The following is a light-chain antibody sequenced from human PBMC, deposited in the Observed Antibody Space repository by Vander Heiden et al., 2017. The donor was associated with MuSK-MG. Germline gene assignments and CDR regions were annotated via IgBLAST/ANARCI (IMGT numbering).Light chain of an antibody. V-gene: IGLV1-40*01. CDR3: QSYDSSLSGRV. CDR2: GNS. Sequence: QPVLTQPPSVSGAPGQRVTISCTGSSSNIGAGYDVHGYQQLPGTAPKLLIYGNSNRPSGVPDRFSGSKSGTSASLASTGLQAEDEADYYCQSYDSSLSGRVFGGGTKLTVL. CDR1: SSNIGAGYD. J-gene: IGLJ3*02.